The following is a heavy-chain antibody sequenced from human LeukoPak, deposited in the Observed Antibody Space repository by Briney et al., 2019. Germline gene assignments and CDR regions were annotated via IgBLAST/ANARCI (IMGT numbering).Heavy chain of an antibody. Sequence: GGSLRLSCAASGFTFSSYDMHWVRQAPGKGLEWVALIWYDGSNKNYADSVEGRFTISRDSSKNTLFLQMNSLRAEDTAVYYCAREASDAFDIWGQGTMVTVSS. CDR2: IWYDGSNK. V-gene: IGHV3-33*01. CDR1: GFTFSSYD. CDR3: AREASDAFDI. J-gene: IGHJ3*02.